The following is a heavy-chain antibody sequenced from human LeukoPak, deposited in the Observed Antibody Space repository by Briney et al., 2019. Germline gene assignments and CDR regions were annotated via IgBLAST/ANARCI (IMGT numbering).Heavy chain of an antibody. V-gene: IGHV4-30-2*01. CDR2: IYHSGST. CDR1: GGSISSGGYS. CDR3: ARGKDYYDSSGYYY. Sequence: SETLSLTCAVAGGSISSGGYSWSWILQPPGKGLEWIGYIYHSGSTYYNPSLKSRVTISVDRSKTQFSLKLSSVTAAATAVYYCARGKDYYDSSGYYYWGQGTLVTVSS. D-gene: IGHD3-22*01. J-gene: IGHJ4*02.